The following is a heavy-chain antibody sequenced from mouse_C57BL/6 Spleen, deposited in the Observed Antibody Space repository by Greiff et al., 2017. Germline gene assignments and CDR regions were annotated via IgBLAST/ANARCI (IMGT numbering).Heavy chain of an antibody. CDR3: ASAPDYYGSSYDY. V-gene: IGHV1-52*01. J-gene: IGHJ2*01. CDR1: GYTFTSYW. CDR2: IDPSDSET. Sequence: QVQLQQPGAELVRPGSSVKLSCKASGYTFTSYWMHWVKQRPIQGLEWIGNIDPSDSETHYNQKFKDKATLTVDKSSSTAYMQLSSLTSEDSAVYYCASAPDYYGSSYDYWGQGTTLTVSS. D-gene: IGHD1-1*01.